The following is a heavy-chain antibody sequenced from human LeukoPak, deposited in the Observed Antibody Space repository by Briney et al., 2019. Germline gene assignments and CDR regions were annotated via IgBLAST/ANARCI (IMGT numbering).Heavy chain of an antibody. CDR1: GYTLTDLS. CDR2: FDPEDGET. D-gene: IGHD5-18*01. Sequence: ASVKVSCKVSGYTLTDLSMHWVRQAPGKGLEWMGSFDPEDGETIYAQKFQGRVAMTEDTSTDTAFLELSSLRSEDTAVYYCATGVMVTSFDYGGEGTLVTVSS. J-gene: IGHJ4*02. V-gene: IGHV1-24*01. CDR3: ATGVMVTSFDY.